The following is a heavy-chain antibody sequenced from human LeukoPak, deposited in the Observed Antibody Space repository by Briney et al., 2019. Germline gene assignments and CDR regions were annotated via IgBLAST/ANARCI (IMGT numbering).Heavy chain of an antibody. V-gene: IGHV3-21*01. CDR1: GFTFSNHG. Sequence: GGSLRLSCAASGFTFSNHGMTWVRQAPGKGLEWVSFISGNSRTTYYADSVKGRFTISRDNAKNSLYLQMNSLRAEDTAVYYCARDGGNYYGSGSYLGVLDYWGQGTLVTVSS. CDR3: ARDGGNYYGSGSYLGVLDY. CDR2: ISGNSRTT. D-gene: IGHD3-10*01. J-gene: IGHJ4*02.